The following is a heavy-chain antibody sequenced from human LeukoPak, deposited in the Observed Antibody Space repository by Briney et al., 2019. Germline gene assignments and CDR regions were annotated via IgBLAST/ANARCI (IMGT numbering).Heavy chain of an antibody. D-gene: IGHD2-15*01. CDR3: ARDAAGGGFDY. CDR2: ISSGGSTI. CDR1: GFTFSDYY. Sequence: GGSLRLSCAASGFTFSDYYMSWVRQAPGKGLEWLSYISSGGSTIYYADSVKGRFTISRENAENSLYLQMNSLRAEDTAVYYCARDAAGGGFDYWGQGTLVTVSS. J-gene: IGHJ4*02. V-gene: IGHV3-11*01.